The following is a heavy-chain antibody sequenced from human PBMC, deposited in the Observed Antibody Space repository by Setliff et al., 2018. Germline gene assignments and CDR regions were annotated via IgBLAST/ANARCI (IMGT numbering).Heavy chain of an antibody. D-gene: IGHD6-25*01. V-gene: IGHV3-21*01. J-gene: IGHJ3*02. CDR3: ARSPANGGHDAFDI. CDR1: GFSFRTFS. CDR2: ISPDSIHI. Sequence: KPGGSLRLSCAASGFSFRTFSMHWVRQAPGKGLEWVSSISPDSIHIYYADSVKGRFTISRDNARDSLYLHMNSLGAGDTAVYYCARSPANGGHDAFDIWGQGTMVTVSS.